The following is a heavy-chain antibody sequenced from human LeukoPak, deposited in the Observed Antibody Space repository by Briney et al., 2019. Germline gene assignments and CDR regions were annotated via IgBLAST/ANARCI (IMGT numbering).Heavy chain of an antibody. D-gene: IGHD3-22*01. CDR2: IYTGGST. J-gene: IGHJ3*02. CDR3: ARDPDSNYYDSSGYAHDAFDI. Sequence: ASETLSLTCTVSGGSISSYYWSWIRQPAGKGLEWIGRIYTGGSTNYNPSLKSRVTMSVDTSKNQFSLKLSSVTAADTAVYYCARDPDSNYYDSSGYAHDAFDIWGQGTMVTVSS. CDR1: GGSISSYY. V-gene: IGHV4-4*07.